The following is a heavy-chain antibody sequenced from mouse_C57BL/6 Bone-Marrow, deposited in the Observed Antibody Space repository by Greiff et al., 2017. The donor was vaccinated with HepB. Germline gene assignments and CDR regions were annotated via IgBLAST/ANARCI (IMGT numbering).Heavy chain of an antibody. J-gene: IGHJ2*01. CDR2: IYPGSGNT. CDR3: EPDYYGSLDY. V-gene: IGHV1-84*01. CDR1: GYTFTDYY. D-gene: IGHD1-1*01. Sequence: VQLKESGPELVKPGASVKISCKASGYTFTDYYINWVKQRPGQGLEWIGWIYPGSGNTKYNEKFKGKATLTVDTSSSTAYMQLSSLTSEDSAVYYCEPDYYGSLDYWGQGTTLTVSS.